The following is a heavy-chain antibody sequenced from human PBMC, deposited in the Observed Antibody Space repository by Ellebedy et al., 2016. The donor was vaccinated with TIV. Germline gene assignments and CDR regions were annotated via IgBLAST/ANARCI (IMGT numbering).Heavy chain of an antibody. Sequence: GESLKISCVVSGFTVSANYMSWVRQAPGKGLEWVSIIYSAGTTYYADSVKGRFTISRDNSKSTLYLQINRLRAEDTAVYYCARVDRGLAFDIWGQGTMVTVSS. CDR1: GFTVSANY. V-gene: IGHV3-53*01. CDR2: IYSAGTT. CDR3: ARVDRGLAFDI. J-gene: IGHJ3*02. D-gene: IGHD3-16*01.